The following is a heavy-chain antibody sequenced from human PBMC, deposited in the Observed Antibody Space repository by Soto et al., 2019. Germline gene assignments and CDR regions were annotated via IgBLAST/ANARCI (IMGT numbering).Heavy chain of an antibody. CDR3: ARGGSGFSFDY. Sequence: QVQLVQSGAEVQKPGSSVKVSCKASGGTFSSYAISWVRQAPGQGLEWMGGIIPIFGTANYAQKFQGRVTISGDESTSTDDMGLSSLRSGDTAVYYCARGGSGFSFDYWGQGTLVTVSS. V-gene: IGHV1-69*01. J-gene: IGHJ4*02. D-gene: IGHD1-26*01. CDR2: IIPIFGTA. CDR1: GGTFSSYA.